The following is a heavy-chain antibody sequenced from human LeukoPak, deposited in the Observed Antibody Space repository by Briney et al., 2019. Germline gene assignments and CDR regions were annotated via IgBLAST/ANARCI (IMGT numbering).Heavy chain of an antibody. CDR3: ATYYYYTSGSFDP. CDR1: GGSIRSYY. J-gene: IGHJ5*02. V-gene: IGHV4-39*07. D-gene: IGHD3-10*01. Sequence: SETLSLTCTVSGGSIRSYYWSWIRQPPGKGLEWIGSIYYSGGTYYNPSLKSRVTISVDTSKNQFSLKLSSVTAADTAIYYCATYYYYTSGSFDPWGQGTLVTVSS. CDR2: IYYSGGT.